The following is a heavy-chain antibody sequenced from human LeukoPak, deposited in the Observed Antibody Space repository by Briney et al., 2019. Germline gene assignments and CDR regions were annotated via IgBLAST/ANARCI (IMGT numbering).Heavy chain of an antibody. D-gene: IGHD2-15*01. CDR1: GGSISSGGYS. Sequence: SQTLSLTCAVSGGSISSGGYSWSWIPQPPGKGLEWIGYIYHSGSTYYNPSLKSRVTISVDRSKNQFSLKLSSVTAADTAVYYCASFVVVVAAFDYWGQGTLVTVSS. J-gene: IGHJ4*02. V-gene: IGHV4-30-2*01. CDR3: ASFVVVVAAFDY. CDR2: IYHSGST.